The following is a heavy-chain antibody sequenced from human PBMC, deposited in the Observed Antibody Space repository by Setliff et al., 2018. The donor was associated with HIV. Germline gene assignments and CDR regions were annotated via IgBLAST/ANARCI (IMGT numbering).Heavy chain of an antibody. CDR3: ARQKSGNSEFVY. D-gene: IGHD3-3*01. Sequence: GESLKISCKGSGYSFTSYWISWVRQVPGKGLESMGIIYPGDGDTRYSPSFQGQVTISADKSISTAYLQWSSLKASDTAMYYCARQKSGNSEFVYWGQGTLVTVSS. V-gene: IGHV5-51*01. CDR1: GYSFTSYW. CDR2: IYPGDGDT. J-gene: IGHJ4*02.